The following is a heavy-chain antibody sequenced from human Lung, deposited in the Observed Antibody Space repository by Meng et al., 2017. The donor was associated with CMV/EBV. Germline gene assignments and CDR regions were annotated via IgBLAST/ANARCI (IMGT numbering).Heavy chain of an antibody. V-gene: IGHV3-74*01. Sequence: EVKLVEAWGDLVQPGGSLTLSCAAFGFTFNYYLMHWVRQSPGKGLVWVSRINSDGSVTDYADSVRGRFTISRDNAKNMLYLQMNTLRAEDTAVYFCARGNIGGDFWGQGSLVTVSS. CDR2: INSDGSVT. CDR1: GFTFNYYL. CDR3: ARGNIGGDF. D-gene: IGHD5-12*01. J-gene: IGHJ4*02.